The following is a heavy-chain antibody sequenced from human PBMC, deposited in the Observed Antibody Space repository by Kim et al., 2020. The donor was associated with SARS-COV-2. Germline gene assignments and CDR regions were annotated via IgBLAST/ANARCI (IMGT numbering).Heavy chain of an antibody. Sequence: SETLSLTCTVSGGSISNYYWSWIRQPPGKGLEWIGYIYYSGNTNYNPSLKSRVTISVDTSKNQFSLKLSSVTAADTAVYYCARDPYDDCSGGSCYSGFDYWGQGTLVTVSP. J-gene: IGHJ4*02. CDR1: GGSISNYY. CDR3: ARDPYDDCSGGSCYSGFDY. V-gene: IGHV4-59*01. D-gene: IGHD2-15*01. CDR2: IYYSGNT.